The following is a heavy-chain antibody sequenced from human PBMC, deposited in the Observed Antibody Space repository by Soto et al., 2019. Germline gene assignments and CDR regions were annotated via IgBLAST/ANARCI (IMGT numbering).Heavy chain of an antibody. CDR3: ARQFDHDRSGHYYAY. CDR1: GGTFSRNT. CDR2: ITPMFNTP. Sequence: QVQLVQSGADVKKPGSSVKVSCKASGGTFSRNTISWVRQAPGQGLEWMGGITPMFNTPNYAQKFQGRVAINADESNTAVSMEVSRLTFEDTAIYYCARQFDHDRSGHYYAYWGQGTPVTVSS. J-gene: IGHJ4*02. V-gene: IGHV1-69*01. D-gene: IGHD3-22*01.